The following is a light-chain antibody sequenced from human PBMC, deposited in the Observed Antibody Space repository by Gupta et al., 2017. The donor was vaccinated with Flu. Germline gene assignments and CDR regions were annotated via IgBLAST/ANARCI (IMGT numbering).Light chain of an antibody. J-gene: IGLJ1*01. Sequence: QSALTQPASVSVSPGQSITISCTGTSSDVGGSNYVSWYQQHPGKAPKLMIYDVSNRPSGVSSRFSGSKSGNTASLTISGLEAEDESDYYCSSYTSTNTLDVFGTGTKVTVL. CDR1: SSDVGGSNY. CDR3: SSYTSTNTLDV. V-gene: IGLV2-14*01. CDR2: DVS.